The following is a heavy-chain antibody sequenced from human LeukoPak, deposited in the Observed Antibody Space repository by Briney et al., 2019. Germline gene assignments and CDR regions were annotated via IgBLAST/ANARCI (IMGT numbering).Heavy chain of an antibody. CDR1: GYTFTGYY. D-gene: IGHD3-3*01. CDR2: INPNSGGT. Sequence: ASVKVSCKASGYTFTGYYMHWVRQAPGQGLEWMGWINPNSGGTNYAQKFQGWVTMARDTSISTAYMELSSLRSEDTAVYYCARAQSPTRDYDFWSGYYSYYFDYWGQGTLVTVSS. CDR3: ARAQSPTRDYDFWSGYYSYYFDY. V-gene: IGHV1-2*04. J-gene: IGHJ4*02.